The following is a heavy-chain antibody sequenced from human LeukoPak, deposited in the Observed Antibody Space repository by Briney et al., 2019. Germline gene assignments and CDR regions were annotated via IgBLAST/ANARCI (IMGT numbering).Heavy chain of an antibody. CDR3: TRGGLNYYDATGYYYHFDL. D-gene: IGHD3-22*01. CDR2: INWNAGGT. Sequence: PGGSLRLSCAASGFRFDDNGMSRVRQAPGKGLEWVSCINWNAGGTSYAASVKGRFTISRDNAKNSLYLQMNSLRAEDTAFYYRTRGGLNYYDATGYYYHFDLWGQGTLVTVSS. J-gene: IGHJ4*02. CDR1: GFRFDDNG. V-gene: IGHV3-20*04.